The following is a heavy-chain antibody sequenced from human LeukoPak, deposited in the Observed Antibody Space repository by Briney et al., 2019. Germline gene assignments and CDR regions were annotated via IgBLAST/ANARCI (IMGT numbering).Heavy chain of an antibody. CDR2: IIPICGTA. V-gene: IGHV1-69*06. J-gene: IGHJ4*02. D-gene: IGHD6-19*01. Sequence: SVKVSCKASGGTFSSYAISWVRQAPGQGLEWMGGIIPICGTANYAQKFQGRVTITADKSTSTAYMELSSLRSEDTAVYYCARGPIAVAGTAFDYWGQGTLVTVSS. CDR1: GGTFSSYA. CDR3: ARGPIAVAGTAFDY.